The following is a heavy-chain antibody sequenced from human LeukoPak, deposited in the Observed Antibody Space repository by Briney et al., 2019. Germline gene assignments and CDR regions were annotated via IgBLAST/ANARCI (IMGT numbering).Heavy chain of an antibody. J-gene: IGHJ3*02. CDR2: INTNTGNP. CDR1: GYTFTSYA. V-gene: IGHV7-4-1*02. CDR3: ARAPLGGAVAGQGAFDI. D-gene: IGHD6-19*01. Sequence: ASVKASCKASGYTFTSYAMNWVRQAPGQGLEWMGWINTNTGNPTYAQGFTGRFVFSLDTSVSTAYLQISSLKAEDTAVYYCARAPLGGAVAGQGAFDIWGQGTMVTVSS.